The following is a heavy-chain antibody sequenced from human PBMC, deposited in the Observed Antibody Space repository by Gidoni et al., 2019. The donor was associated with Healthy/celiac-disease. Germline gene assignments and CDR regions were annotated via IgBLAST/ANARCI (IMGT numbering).Heavy chain of an antibody. D-gene: IGHD2-15*01. J-gene: IGHJ4*02. CDR2: SSWDGGST. V-gene: IGHV3-43*01. CDR3: AKDMAYCSGGSCYSFDY. CDR1: GFTFDAYP. Sequence: EVQLVESGGVVVQPGGSLGLSCAASGFTFDAYPMHWVRQAQGKGLEWVALSSWDGGSTYYADSVKGRFTISRDNSKNSLYLQMNSLRTEDTALYYCAKDMAYCSGGSCYSFDYWGQGTLVTVSS.